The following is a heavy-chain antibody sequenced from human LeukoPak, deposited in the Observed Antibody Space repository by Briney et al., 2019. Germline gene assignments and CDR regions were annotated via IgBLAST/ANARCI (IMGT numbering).Heavy chain of an antibody. J-gene: IGHJ4*02. D-gene: IGHD1-26*01. Sequence: SETLSLTCAVYGGSFSGYYWSWIRQPPGKGLEWIGEINHSGSTNYNPSLKSRVTISLDTSKNQFSLNLSSVTAADTAVYYCARALRSGSYSIWGQGTLVTVSS. CDR1: GGSFSGYY. CDR2: INHSGST. CDR3: ARALRSGSYSI. V-gene: IGHV4-34*01.